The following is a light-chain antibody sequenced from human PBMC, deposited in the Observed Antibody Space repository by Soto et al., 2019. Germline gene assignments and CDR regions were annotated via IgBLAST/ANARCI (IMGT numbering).Light chain of an antibody. CDR2: GIS. J-gene: IGKJ1*01. Sequence: EIVLTQSPGTLSLSPGERATLSCSASHTISSSYLAWYQQKPGQAPRLLMYGISRRATGIPDRFSGSGSGTDFTLTITRLEPEDFAVYYCQQYVTSSPRTFGQGTEVELQ. CDR1: HTISSSY. CDR3: QQYVTSSPRT. V-gene: IGKV3-20*01.